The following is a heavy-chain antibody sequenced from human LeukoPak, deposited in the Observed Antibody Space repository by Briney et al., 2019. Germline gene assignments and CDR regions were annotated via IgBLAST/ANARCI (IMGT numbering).Heavy chain of an antibody. CDR2: IYYSGST. CDR3: ARGYSGSYGRFDY. CDR1: RGSISSYY. D-gene: IGHD1-26*01. J-gene: IGHJ4*02. Sequence: SETLSLTCTVSRGSISSYYWSWIRQPPGKGLEWIGYIYYSGSTNCNPSLKSRVTISVDTSKNQFSLKLSSVTAADTAVYYCARGYSGSYGRFDYWGPGTLVTVSS. V-gene: IGHV4-59*01.